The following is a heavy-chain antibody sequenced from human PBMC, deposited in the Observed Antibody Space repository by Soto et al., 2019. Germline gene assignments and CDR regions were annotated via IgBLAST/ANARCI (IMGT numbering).Heavy chain of an antibody. V-gene: IGHV4-59*01. CDR3: ARSTPDSRGGGMDV. J-gene: IGHJ6*02. CDR2: ISDIGST. CDR1: GGSITSYY. Sequence: PSETLSLTCTVSGGSITSYYWTLIRQPPGQGLEWIGYISDIGSTSYNPSLTSRVTMLVGTSKKQFSLKLSSVTEADSAVYFCARSTPDSRGGGMDVWGQGATVTVSS. D-gene: IGHD3-10*01.